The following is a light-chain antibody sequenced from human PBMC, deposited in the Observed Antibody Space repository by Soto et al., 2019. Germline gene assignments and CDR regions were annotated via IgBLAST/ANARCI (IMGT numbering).Light chain of an antibody. CDR2: EGT. CDR1: SSDVGTYKL. J-gene: IGLJ2*01. Sequence: QSVLTQPASVSGSPGQSITISCTGASSDVGTYKLVAWYQQHPEEAPNLLIYEGTKRPSGVSSRFSASQSGSTASLTISGLQAEDEADYYCCPYAASDLVFGGGTKLTVL. CDR3: CPYAASDLV. V-gene: IGLV2-23*01.